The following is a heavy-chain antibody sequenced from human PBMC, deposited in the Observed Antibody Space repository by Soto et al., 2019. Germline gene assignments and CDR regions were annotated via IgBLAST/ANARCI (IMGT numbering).Heavy chain of an antibody. CDR3: VKDQEQYGSSWSPCDY. CDR2: ISSNGGST. J-gene: IGHJ4*02. CDR1: GFTFSSYA. Sequence: GGSLSLSCSASGFTFSSYAMHWVRQAQGKGLEYVSAISSNGGSTYYADSVKGRFTISRDNSKNTLYLQMSSLRAEDTAVYYCVKDQEQYGSSWSPCDYWGQGTLVTLSS. D-gene: IGHD6-13*01. V-gene: IGHV3-64D*08.